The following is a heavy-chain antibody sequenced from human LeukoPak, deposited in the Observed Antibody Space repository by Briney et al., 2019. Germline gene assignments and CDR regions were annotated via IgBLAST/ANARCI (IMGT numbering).Heavy chain of an antibody. Sequence: PSETLSFTCTVSGYSISSGYYWGWIRQPPGKGLEWIGSIYHSGSTYYNPSLKSRVTISVDTSKSQFSLKLSSVTAADTAVYYCASSPAIGYCSSTSCPTVTFDYWGQGTLVTVSS. CDR2: IYHSGST. J-gene: IGHJ4*02. CDR3: ASSPAIGYCSSTSCPTVTFDY. CDR1: GYSISSGYY. D-gene: IGHD2-2*01. V-gene: IGHV4-38-2*02.